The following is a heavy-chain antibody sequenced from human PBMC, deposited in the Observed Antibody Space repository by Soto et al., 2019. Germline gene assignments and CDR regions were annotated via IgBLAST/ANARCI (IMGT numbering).Heavy chain of an antibody. V-gene: IGHV1-46*01. CDR2: INPSGGST. J-gene: IGHJ6*02. Sequence: ASVKVSCKASGYTFTSYYMHWVRQAPGQGLEWMGIINPSGGSTSYAQKFQGRVTMTRDTSTSTVYMELSSLRSEDTAVYYCARESPYGGKPYYYGMDVWGRGTTVTGSS. D-gene: IGHD4-17*01. CDR3: ARESPYGGKPYYYGMDV. CDR1: GYTFTSYY.